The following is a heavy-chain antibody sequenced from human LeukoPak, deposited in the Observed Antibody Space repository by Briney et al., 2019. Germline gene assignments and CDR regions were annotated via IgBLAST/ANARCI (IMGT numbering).Heavy chain of an antibody. J-gene: IGHJ3*02. CDR2: IYSGGST. V-gene: IGHV3-53*01. D-gene: IGHD3-3*01. Sequence: GGSLSLSCAASGFTVSSNYMSWVRQAPGKGMEWVSVIYSGGSTYYADSVKGRFTISRDNAKNSLYLQMNSLRAEDTAVYYCARDTRLNAFDIWGQGTMVTVSS. CDR1: GFTVSSNY. CDR3: ARDTRLNAFDI.